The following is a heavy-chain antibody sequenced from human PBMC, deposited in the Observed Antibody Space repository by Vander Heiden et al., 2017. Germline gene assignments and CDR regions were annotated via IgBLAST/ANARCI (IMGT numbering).Heavy chain of an antibody. CDR1: GGFISRGGDY. D-gene: IGHD3-10*01. V-gene: IGHV4-31*03. J-gene: IGHJ6*02. CDR2: IYDSGST. Sequence: QVQLQESGPGLVKPSQTLSLTCPVFGGFISRGGDYWSWIRQHPGKGLEWIGYIYDSGSTYYNPSLKSRVTISVDTSKNQFSLKLSSVTAADTAVYYCARDPAAGPKDYYYYGMDVWGQGTTVTVSS. CDR3: ARDPAAGPKDYYYYGMDV.